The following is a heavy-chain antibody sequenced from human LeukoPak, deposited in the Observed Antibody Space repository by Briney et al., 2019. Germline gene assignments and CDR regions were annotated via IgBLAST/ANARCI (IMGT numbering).Heavy chain of an antibody. D-gene: IGHD5-18*01. CDR1: GGSISSGSYY. J-gene: IGHJ4*02. CDR2: IYTSGST. CDR3: ARGGYSYGLQRYFDY. V-gene: IGHV4-61*02. Sequence: SQTLSLTCTVSGGSISSGSYYWSCIRQPAGKGLEWIGRIYTSGSTNYNPSLKSRVTISVDTSKNQFSLKLSSVTAADTAVYYCARGGYSYGLQRYFDYWGQGTLVTVSS.